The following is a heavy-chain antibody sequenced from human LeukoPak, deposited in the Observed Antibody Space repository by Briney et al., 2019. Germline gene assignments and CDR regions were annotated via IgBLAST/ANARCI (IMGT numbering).Heavy chain of an antibody. V-gene: IGHV3-48*03. CDR2: ISSGGSTI. CDR3: TKAPNRYYFDY. Sequence: PGGSLRLSCAASGFTFSSYEMNWVRQAPGKGLEWVSYISSGGSTIYYADSVKGRFTISRDNAKNSLYLQMNSLRAEDTAVYHCTKAPNRYYFDYWGLGTLVTVS. D-gene: IGHD1-14*01. J-gene: IGHJ4*02. CDR1: GFTFSSYE.